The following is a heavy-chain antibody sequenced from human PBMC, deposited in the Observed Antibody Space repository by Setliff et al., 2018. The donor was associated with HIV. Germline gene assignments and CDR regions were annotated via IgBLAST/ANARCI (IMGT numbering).Heavy chain of an antibody. CDR3: ARNHLNYASGNTKTSGAYYFDP. J-gene: IGHJ4*02. Sequence: PGESLKISCRGSGYNFPNYWIAWVRQMSGKGLEWMGIIYPDNSDARYGPSFQGQVTISVDKSISTAYLQWSSLKASDSAIFYCARNHLNYASGNTKTSGAYYFDPWGQGTLVTVSS. D-gene: IGHD3-10*01. CDR1: GYNFPNYW. CDR2: IYPDNSDA. V-gene: IGHV5-51*01.